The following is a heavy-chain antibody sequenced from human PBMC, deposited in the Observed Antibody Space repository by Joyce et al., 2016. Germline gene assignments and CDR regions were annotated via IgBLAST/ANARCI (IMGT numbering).Heavy chain of an antibody. CDR3: ARDRDHYDTTGYPDY. V-gene: IGHV3-33*01. CDR1: GFTFSQFG. CDR2: IWYDGSNR. Sequence: QVQLVESGGGVVQPGKSLRLSCAASGFTFSQFGMHWVRQAPGKGLEWVAVIWYDGSNRYYGESVEGRFTISRDNVGNTLYLQMNSLRAEDTAVYYCARDRDHYDTTGYPDYWGQGTPVTVSS. J-gene: IGHJ4*02. D-gene: IGHD3-22*01.